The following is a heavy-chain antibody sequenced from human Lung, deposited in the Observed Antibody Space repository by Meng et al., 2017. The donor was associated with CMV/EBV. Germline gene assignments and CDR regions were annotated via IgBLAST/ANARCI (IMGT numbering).Heavy chain of an antibody. CDR1: GYTFTDYY. CDR3: AREARGNSGFYYFFDH. D-gene: IGHD3-22*01. J-gene: IGHJ4*02. V-gene: IGHV1-2*02. CDR2: INPNSGVT. Sequence: KISCTAFGYTFTDYYIHWVRQAPGQGLEWMGWINPNSGVTNYAQKFQGRVSMTRDMSISAAYMELSGLRSDDTAAFYCAREARGNSGFYYFFDHWGQGXLVTVSS.